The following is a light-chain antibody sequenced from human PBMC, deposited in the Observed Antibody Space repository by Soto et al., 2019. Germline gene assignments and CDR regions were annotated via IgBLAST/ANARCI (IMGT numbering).Light chain of an antibody. CDR2: ADS. Sequence: QSVVTQPPSVSGAPGQRVTISCTRSSFNIGAGKDVNWFQQLPGTAPKLLIYADSNRPSGVPDRFSGSKSGSSASLAITGLQVEDEADYYCQSYGTSLSGLYVFGTGTKLTV. CDR3: QSYGTSLSGLYV. V-gene: IGLV1-40*01. J-gene: IGLJ1*01. CDR1: SFNIGAGKD.